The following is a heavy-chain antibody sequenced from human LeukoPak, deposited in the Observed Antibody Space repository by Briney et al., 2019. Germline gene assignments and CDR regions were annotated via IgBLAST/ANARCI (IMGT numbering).Heavy chain of an antibody. CDR1: GFTFSSYA. Sequence: PGGSLRLSCAASGFTFSSYAMSRVRQAPGKGLEWVSGINWNGGSTGYADSVKGRFTISRDNAKNSLYLQMNSLRAEDTALYYCARGPYSNWPLGDDYWGQGTLVTVSS. J-gene: IGHJ4*02. D-gene: IGHD4-11*01. CDR2: INWNGGST. V-gene: IGHV3-20*04. CDR3: ARGPYSNWPLGDDY.